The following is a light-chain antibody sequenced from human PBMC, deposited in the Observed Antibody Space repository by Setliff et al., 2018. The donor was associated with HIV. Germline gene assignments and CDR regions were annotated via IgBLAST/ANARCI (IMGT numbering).Light chain of an antibody. CDR1: SSNIGAGYD. CDR2: GNN. V-gene: IGLV1-40*01. Sequence: QSVLTQPPSVSGAPGQRVTISRTGSSSNIGAGYDVHWYQQLPGTAPKLLIYGNNNRPSGVPDRFSGSKSGTSASLAITGLQSEDEADYYCCSYAGSGTLDVFGTGTKVTVL. CDR3: CSYAGSGTLDV. J-gene: IGLJ1*01.